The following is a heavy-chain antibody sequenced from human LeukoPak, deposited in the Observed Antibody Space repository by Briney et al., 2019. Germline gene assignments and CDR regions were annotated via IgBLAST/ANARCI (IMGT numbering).Heavy chain of an antibody. CDR2: ITGSGGST. CDR1: GFTFSSYA. CDR3: AKGQLESCSGSRCYAFDY. Sequence: PGGSLRLSCAASGFTFSSYAMSWVRQAPGRGLEWVSVITGSGGSTYYADSVKGRFTISRDNSKNTLYLQMNSLRGEDTAIYYCAKGQLESCSGSRCYAFDYWGQGTLVTVSS. J-gene: IGHJ4*02. V-gene: IGHV3-23*01. D-gene: IGHD2-15*01.